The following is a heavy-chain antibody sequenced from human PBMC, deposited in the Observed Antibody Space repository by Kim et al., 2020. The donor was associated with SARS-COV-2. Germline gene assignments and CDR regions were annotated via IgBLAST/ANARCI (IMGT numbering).Heavy chain of an antibody. D-gene: IGHD6-13*01. J-gene: IGHJ5*02. CDR1: GGTFSSYA. V-gene: IGHV1-69*13. Sequence: SVKVSCKASGGTFSSYAISWVRQAPGQGLEWMGGIIPIFGTANYAQKFQGRVTITADESTSTAYMELSSLRSEDTAVYYCARDREQQQLATRWFDPWGQGTLVTVSS. CDR2: IIPIFGTA. CDR3: ARDREQQQLATRWFDP.